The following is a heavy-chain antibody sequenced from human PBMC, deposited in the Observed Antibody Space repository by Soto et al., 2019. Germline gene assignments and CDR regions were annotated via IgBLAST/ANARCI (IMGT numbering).Heavy chain of an antibody. J-gene: IGHJ5*02. CDR2: IYYSGST. Sequence: NPSETLSLTCTVSGGSISSGGYYWSWIRQHPGKGLEWIGYIYYSGSTYYSPSLKSRVTISVDTSKNQFSLKLSSVTAADTAVYYCARVVQEQLGSFDPWGQGTLVTVSS. CDR3: ARVVQEQLGSFDP. V-gene: IGHV4-31*03. CDR1: GGSISSGGYY. D-gene: IGHD6-13*01.